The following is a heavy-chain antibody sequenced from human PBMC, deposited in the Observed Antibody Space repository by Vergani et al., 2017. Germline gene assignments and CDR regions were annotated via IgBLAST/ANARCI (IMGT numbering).Heavy chain of an antibody. CDR2: ISGSGGST. J-gene: IGHJ4*02. D-gene: IGHD2-21*01. V-gene: IGHV3-23*01. CDR3: AKDEGRVIVVGTH. Sequence: EVQLLESGGGLVQPGGSLRLSCAASGFNFSSYAMSWVRQAPGKGLEWVSAISGSGGSTYYADSVKGRFTISRDNSKNTLYLQMNSLRADDTAVYYCAKDEGRVIVVGTHWGEGTLVTVSS. CDR1: GFNFSSYA.